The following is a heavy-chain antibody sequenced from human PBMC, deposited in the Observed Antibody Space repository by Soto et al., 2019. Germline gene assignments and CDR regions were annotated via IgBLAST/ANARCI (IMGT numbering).Heavy chain of an antibody. CDR2: FDPEDGET. J-gene: IGHJ4*02. V-gene: IGHV1-24*01. Sequence: GASVKVSCKVSGYTLTELSMHWVRQAPGKGLEWMGGFDPEDGETIYAQKFQGRVTMTEDTSTDTAYMELSSLRSEDTAVYYRATFPSGIAAAEFDYCGQGPLVAVSS. D-gene: IGHD6-13*01. CDR3: ATFPSGIAAAEFDY. CDR1: GYTLTELS.